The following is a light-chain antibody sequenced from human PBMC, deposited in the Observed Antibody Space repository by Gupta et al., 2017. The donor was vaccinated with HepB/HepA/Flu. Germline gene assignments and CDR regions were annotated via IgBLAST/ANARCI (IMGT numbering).Light chain of an antibody. CDR3: MQALQTPRVFT. V-gene: IGKV2-28*01. CDR1: QSLLHSNGYNY. CDR2: LGS. J-gene: IGKJ3*01. Sequence: DIVMTQSPLSLPVTPGEPASISCRSSQSLLHSNGYNYLDWYLQKPGQSPQLLIYLGSNRASGVPDRLSGSGSGTDFTLKISRVEAEDVGVYYCMQALQTPRVFTFGPGTKVDIK.